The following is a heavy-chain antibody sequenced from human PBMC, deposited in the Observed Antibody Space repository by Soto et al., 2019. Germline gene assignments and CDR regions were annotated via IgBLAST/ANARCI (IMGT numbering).Heavy chain of an antibody. J-gene: IGHJ4*02. V-gene: IGHV3-23*01. CDR2: IRGSGGST. D-gene: IGHD3-16*01. CDR1: GFTFSSYA. Sequence: GGSLRLSCAASGFTFSSYAMSWVRQAPGKGLEWVSAIRGSGGSTYYADSVKGRFTISRDNSQNTLYLHMNSLRPEDTAVSYCAFRYHFDGSAYPDYWGQGTLVTVSS. CDR3: AFRYHFDGSAYPDY.